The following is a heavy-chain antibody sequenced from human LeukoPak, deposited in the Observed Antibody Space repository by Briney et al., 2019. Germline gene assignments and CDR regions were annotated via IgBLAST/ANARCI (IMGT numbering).Heavy chain of an antibody. CDR3: AKDYYALLWFGEFNRKYYFDY. Sequence: GGSLRLSCAASGFTFSSYAMSWVRQAPGKGLEWVSAISGSGGSTYYTDSVKGRFTISRDNSKNTLYLQMNSLRAEDTAVYYCAKDYYALLWFGEFNRKYYFDYWGQGTLVTVSS. D-gene: IGHD3-10*01. V-gene: IGHV3-23*01. CDR1: GFTFSSYA. J-gene: IGHJ4*02. CDR2: ISGSGGST.